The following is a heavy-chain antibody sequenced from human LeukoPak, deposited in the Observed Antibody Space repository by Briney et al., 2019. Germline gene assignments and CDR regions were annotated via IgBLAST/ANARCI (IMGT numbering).Heavy chain of an antibody. J-gene: IGHJ3*02. D-gene: IGHD1-26*01. CDR3: ASGGSFDAFDI. CDR2: IIPILGIA. V-gene: IGHV1-69*04. Sequence: ASVKVSCKASGGTFSSYAISWGRQAPGQGLGWMGRIIPILGIANYAQKFQGRVTITADKSTSTAYMELSSLRSEDTAVYYCASGGSFDAFDIWGQGTMVTVSS. CDR1: GGTFSSYA.